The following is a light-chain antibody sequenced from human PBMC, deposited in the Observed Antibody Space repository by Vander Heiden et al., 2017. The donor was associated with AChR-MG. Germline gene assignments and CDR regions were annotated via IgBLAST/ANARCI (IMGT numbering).Light chain of an antibody. V-gene: IGLV3-1*01. J-gene: IGLJ2*01. CDR1: KVGDKY. Sequence: SYELTQPPPVSVSPGQPASITCSGDKVGDKYACWYQQKPSQSPVLVIYQDSKRPSVIPELFSGSNSGNTATLTISGTQAMDEADYYCQAWDSSTHVVFGGGTKLTVL. CDR2: QDS. CDR3: QAWDSSTHVV.